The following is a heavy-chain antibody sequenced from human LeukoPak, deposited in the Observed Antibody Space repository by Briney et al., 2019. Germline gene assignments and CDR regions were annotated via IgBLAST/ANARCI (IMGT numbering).Heavy chain of an antibody. CDR3: ARVKCGGQLPKMHYYYYYMDV. CDR2: INHSGST. Sequence: PSETLSLTCAVYGGSFSGYYWSWIRQPPGKGLEWIGEINHSGSTNYNPSLKSRVTISVDTSKNQFSLKLSSVTAADTAVYYCARVKCGGQLPKMHYYYYYMDVWGKGTTVTVSS. D-gene: IGHD2-2*01. J-gene: IGHJ6*03. V-gene: IGHV4-34*01. CDR1: GGSFSGYY.